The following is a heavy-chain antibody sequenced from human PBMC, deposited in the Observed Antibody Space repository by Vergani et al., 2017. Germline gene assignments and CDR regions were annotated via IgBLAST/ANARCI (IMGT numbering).Heavy chain of an antibody. J-gene: IGHJ6*02. CDR2: ISGSGGNT. Sequence: EVQLLESGGGLVQPGGSLRLSCGASGFTFSSYAMTWVRQAPGKGLEWVSAISGSGGNTFYTDSVKGRFTISRDNSKNMLSLEMHSLRPEDTAVYYCANSYCSSLSCYAFYGMEVWGQGTTITVSS. V-gene: IGHV3-23*01. D-gene: IGHD2-2*01. CDR3: ANSYCSSLSCYAFYGMEV. CDR1: GFTFSSYA.